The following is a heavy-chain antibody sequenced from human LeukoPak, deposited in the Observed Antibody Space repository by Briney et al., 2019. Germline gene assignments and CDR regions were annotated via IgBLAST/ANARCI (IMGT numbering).Heavy chain of an antibody. J-gene: IGHJ4*02. Sequence: GGSLRLSCAASGFTVSSNYMSWVRQAPGKGLEWVSVIYNDGSSYYADSVKGRFTISRDNSKDTLYLQMNSLRAEDTAVYYCARDRPFGGVLDFDYWGQGTLVTVSS. CDR2: IYNDGSS. CDR1: GFTVSSNY. V-gene: IGHV3-66*01. D-gene: IGHD3-16*01. CDR3: ARDRPFGGVLDFDY.